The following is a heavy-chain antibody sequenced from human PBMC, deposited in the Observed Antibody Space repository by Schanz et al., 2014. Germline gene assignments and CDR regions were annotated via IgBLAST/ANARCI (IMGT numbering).Heavy chain of an antibody. CDR3: TTETIAMAGTFSI. D-gene: IGHD6-19*01. J-gene: IGHJ4*02. CDR1: GYTFTSNA. V-gene: IGHV7-4-1*02. CDR2: INTNTGNP. Sequence: QVHLVQSGSELKKPWASVKVSCKASGYTFTSNALNWVRQAPGQGLEWMGWINTNTGNPTYARGFTGRFAFSLDTSVRTAFLQISSLKAEDTAAYYCTTETIAMAGTFSIWGQGTLVTVSS.